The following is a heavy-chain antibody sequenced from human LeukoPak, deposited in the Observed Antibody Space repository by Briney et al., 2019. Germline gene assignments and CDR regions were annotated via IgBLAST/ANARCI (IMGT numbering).Heavy chain of an antibody. Sequence: GGSLRLSCEASGFTFSNFGMTWVRQAPGKGLEWVSTISGSGHSTYYADSVKGRFTISRDNSKNTLYLQMNSLRAEDTAVYYCAKDRDNSSGYFWAPPFDYWGQGTLVTVSS. CDR1: GFTFSNFG. V-gene: IGHV3-23*01. CDR3: AKDRDNSSGYFWAPPFDY. CDR2: ISGSGHST. J-gene: IGHJ4*02. D-gene: IGHD3-22*01.